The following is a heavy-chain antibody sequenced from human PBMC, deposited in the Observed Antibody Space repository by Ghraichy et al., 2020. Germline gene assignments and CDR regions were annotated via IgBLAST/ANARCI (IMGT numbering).Heavy chain of an antibody. J-gene: IGHJ4*02. CDR2: INSDGSST. V-gene: IGHV3-74*01. Sequence: GSLRLSCAASVFTFSSYWMHWVRQAPGKGLVWVSRINSDGSSTSYADSVKGRFTISRDNAKNTLYLQINSLRAEDTAVYYCARDPEGYYYDSSGSYWGQGTLVTVSS. CDR1: VFTFSSYW. D-gene: IGHD3-22*01. CDR3: ARDPEGYYYDSSGSY.